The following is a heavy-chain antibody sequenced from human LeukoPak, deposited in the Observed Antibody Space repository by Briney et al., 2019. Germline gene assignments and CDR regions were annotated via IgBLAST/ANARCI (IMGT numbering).Heavy chain of an antibody. CDR2: IIPIFGTA. J-gene: IGHJ4*02. V-gene: IGHV1-69*05. Sequence: SVKVSCKASGYTFTSYDINWVRQATGQGLEWMGGIIPIFGTANYAQKFQGRVTITTDESTSTAYMELSSLRSEDTAVYYCARKSGYVKGGYFDYWGQGTLVTVSS. CDR1: GYTFTSYD. D-gene: IGHD5-12*01. CDR3: ARKSGYVKGGYFDY.